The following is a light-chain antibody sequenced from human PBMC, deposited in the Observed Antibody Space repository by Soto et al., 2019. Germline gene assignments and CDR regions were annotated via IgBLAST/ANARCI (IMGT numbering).Light chain of an antibody. J-gene: IGKJ1*01. Sequence: EIVMTQSPATLSVSPGERATLSCRAGQYVSTNLAWYQQKAGQPPRLLLYGASARATGIPARFSGSGSGTEFTLTISSLQSEDFAVYYCQQYNDWPPRGTFGQGTKVEI. V-gene: IGKV3-15*01. CDR3: QQYNDWPPRGT. CDR2: GAS. CDR1: QYVSTN.